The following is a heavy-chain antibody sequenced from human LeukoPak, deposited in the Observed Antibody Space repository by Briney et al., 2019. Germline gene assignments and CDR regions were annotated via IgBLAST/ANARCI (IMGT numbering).Heavy chain of an antibody. V-gene: IGHV3-74*01. J-gene: IGHJ4*01. CDR3: ARDGAYSTIFY. D-gene: IGHD3-3*01. CDR1: GFTFSSYW. Sequence: GGSLRLSCAASGFTFSSYWMYWVRQAPGKGLVWVSRINSDESSTSYADSVKGRFTISRDSAKNTLYLQMNSLRAEDTAVYYCARDGAYSTIFYWGQGTLVTVSS. CDR2: INSDESST.